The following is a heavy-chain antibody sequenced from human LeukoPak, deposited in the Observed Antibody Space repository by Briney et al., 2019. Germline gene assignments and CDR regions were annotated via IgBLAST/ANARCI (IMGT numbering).Heavy chain of an antibody. Sequence: ASVKVSCKASGGTFSNFPISWVRQAPGQGLEWMGRIIPILDIANYAQKFQGRVTITADKSTSTAYMELSSLRSEDTAVYYCARGGEGTYYYDSSGYSKGYWGQGTLVTVSS. CDR1: GGTFSNFP. D-gene: IGHD3-22*01. CDR3: ARGGEGTYYYDSSGYSKGY. CDR2: IIPILDIA. J-gene: IGHJ4*02. V-gene: IGHV1-69*04.